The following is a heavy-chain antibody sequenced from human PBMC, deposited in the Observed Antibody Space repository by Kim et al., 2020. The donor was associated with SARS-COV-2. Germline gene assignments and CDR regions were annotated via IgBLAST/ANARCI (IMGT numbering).Heavy chain of an antibody. CDR2: ISGSGGST. V-gene: IGHV3-23*01. D-gene: IGHD6-13*01. CDR3: AKHLAGQNSSSWYGGWFDP. J-gene: IGHJ5*02. Sequence: GGSLRLSCAASGFTFSNYAMSWVRQAPGKGLEWVSTISGSGGSTYYADSVKGRFTISRDNSKNTLYLQMNNLRAEDTAVYYCAKHLAGQNSSSWYGGWFDPWGQGTLVTVSS. CDR1: GFTFSNYA.